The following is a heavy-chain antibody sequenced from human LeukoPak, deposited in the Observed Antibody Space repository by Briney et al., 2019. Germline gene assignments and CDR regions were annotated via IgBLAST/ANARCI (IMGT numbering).Heavy chain of an antibody. Sequence: EGSLRLSCAASGFTFSSYAMNWVRQAPGKGLEWVSAISGSGGSTYYADSVKGRFTISRDNSKNTLYLQMNSLRAGDTAVYYCAKAPGYCSSTSCYTGYFDYWGQGTLVTVSS. J-gene: IGHJ4*02. D-gene: IGHD2-2*02. CDR1: GFTFSSYA. CDR2: ISGSGGST. CDR3: AKAPGYCSSTSCYTGYFDY. V-gene: IGHV3-23*01.